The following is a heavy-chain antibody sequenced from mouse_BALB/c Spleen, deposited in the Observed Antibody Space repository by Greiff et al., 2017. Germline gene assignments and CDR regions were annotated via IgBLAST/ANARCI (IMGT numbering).Heavy chain of an antibody. J-gene: IGHJ3*01. CDR3: AREEIYYGSSPWFAY. Sequence: QVQLKQSGAELVRPGVSVKISCKGSGYTFTDYAMHWVKQSHAKSLEWIGVISTYYGDASYNQKFKGKATMTVDKSSSTAYMELARLTSEDSAIYYCAREEIYYGSSPWFAYWGQGTLVTVSA. CDR2: ISTYYGDA. CDR1: GYTFTDYA. D-gene: IGHD1-1*01. V-gene: IGHV1S137*01.